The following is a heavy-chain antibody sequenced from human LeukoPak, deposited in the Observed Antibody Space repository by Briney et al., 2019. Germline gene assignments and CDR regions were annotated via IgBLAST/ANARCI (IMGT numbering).Heavy chain of an antibody. J-gene: IGHJ6*03. CDR1: GFTFSSYA. D-gene: IGHD2-15*01. CDR3: ARGAGYCSGGSCYYYYMDV. V-gene: IGHV3-64*01. CDR2: ISSNGGST. Sequence: GGSLRLSCAASGFTFSSYAMHWVRQAPGKGLEYVSAISSNGGSTYYANSVKGRFTISRDNSKNTLYLQMGSLRAEDMAVYYCARGAGYCSGGSCYYYYMDVWGKGTTVTVSS.